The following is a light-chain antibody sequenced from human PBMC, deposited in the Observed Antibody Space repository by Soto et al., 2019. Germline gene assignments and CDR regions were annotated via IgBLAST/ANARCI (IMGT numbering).Light chain of an antibody. V-gene: IGKV3-20*01. J-gene: IGKJ2*01. CDR3: QQYGSSSYT. Sequence: EIVLTQSPGTLPLSPGERATLSCRASQSISSSYLAWYQQRPGQAPRLLIYGASSRDTGIPDRFSGSGSGXXFSLTISRLEPEDFAVYYCQQYGSSSYTFGQGTKLEIK. CDR1: QSISSSY. CDR2: GAS.